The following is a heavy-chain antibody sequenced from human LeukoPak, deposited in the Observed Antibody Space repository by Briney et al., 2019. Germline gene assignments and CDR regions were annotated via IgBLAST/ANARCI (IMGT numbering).Heavy chain of an antibody. CDR1: GYTFTSYD. D-gene: IGHD3-16*02. Sequence: ASVKVSCKASGYTFTSYDISWVRQATGQGLEWMGWMNPNSGNTGYAQKFQGRVTMTRNTSIGTAYMELSSLRSEDTAVYYGARGAYDYVWGSYRWPYYYGMDVWGQGTTVTVPS. CDR3: ARGAYDYVWGSYRWPYYYGMDV. V-gene: IGHV1-8*01. CDR2: MNPNSGNT. J-gene: IGHJ6*02.